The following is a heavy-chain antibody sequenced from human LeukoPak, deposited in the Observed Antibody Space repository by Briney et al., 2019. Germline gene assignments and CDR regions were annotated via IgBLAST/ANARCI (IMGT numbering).Heavy chain of an antibody. CDR3: ARIGKGIFEY. V-gene: IGHV4-39*07. CDR1: GGSISSSSYY. CDR2: IYYSGST. J-gene: IGHJ4*02. D-gene: IGHD1-26*01. Sequence: PSETLSLTCTVSGGSISSSSYYWGWIRQPPGKGLEWIGSIYYSGSTYYNPSLKSRVTISVDTSKNQFSLKLSSVTAADTAVYYCARIGKGIFEYWGQGTLVTVSS.